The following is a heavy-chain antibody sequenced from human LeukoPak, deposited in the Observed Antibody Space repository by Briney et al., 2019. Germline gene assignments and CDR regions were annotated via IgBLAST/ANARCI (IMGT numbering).Heavy chain of an antibody. Sequence: GESLKISCKGSGYSFTSYWIGWVRQMPGKGLEWMGIIYPGDSDTRYSPSFQGQVTISADKSISTAYLQWSSLKASDTPMYYCARQAYYYDSSGKPQEQCVDYWHRRMLVTVS. D-gene: IGHD3-22*01. CDR2: IYPGDSDT. CDR1: GYSFTSYW. J-gene: IGHJ4*02. V-gene: IGHV5-51*01. CDR3: ARQAYYYDSSGKPQEQCVDY.